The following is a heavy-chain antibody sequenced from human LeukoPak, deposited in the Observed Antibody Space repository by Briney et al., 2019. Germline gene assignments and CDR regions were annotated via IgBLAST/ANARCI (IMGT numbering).Heavy chain of an antibody. J-gene: IGHJ4*02. Sequence: GGSLRLSCAASGFTFSSSWMHWVCQAPEKGLEWVADIKCDGSEKYYVDSVKGRLTISRDNAKNSLYLQVNSLRAEDMTVYYCAKGSTYYGSGSDHDYFDYWGQGTLVTVSS. D-gene: IGHD3-10*01. V-gene: IGHV3-52*01. CDR2: IKCDGSEK. CDR1: GFTFSSSW. CDR3: AKGSTYYGSGSDHDYFDY.